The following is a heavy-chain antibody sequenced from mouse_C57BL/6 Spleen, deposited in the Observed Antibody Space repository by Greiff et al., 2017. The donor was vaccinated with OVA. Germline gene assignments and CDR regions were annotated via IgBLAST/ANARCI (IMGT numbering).Heavy chain of an antibody. CDR3: ARSGIYYYGSSWDY. CDR2: IHPNSGST. CDR1: GYTFTSYW. J-gene: IGHJ2*01. V-gene: IGHV1-64*01. D-gene: IGHD1-1*01. Sequence: QVQLQQPGAELVKPGASVKLSCKASGYTFTSYWMHWVKQRPGQGLEWIGMIHPNSGSTNYNEKFKSKATLTVDKSSSPAYMQLSSLTSEDSAVYYGARSGIYYYGSSWDYWGQGTTLTVSS.